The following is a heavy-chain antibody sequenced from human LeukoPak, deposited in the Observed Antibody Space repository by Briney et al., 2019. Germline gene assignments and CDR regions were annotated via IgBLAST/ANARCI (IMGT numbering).Heavy chain of an antibody. CDR2: MNPNSGNT. J-gene: IGHJ5*02. CDR3: ARCAITMVRGVRYNWFDP. D-gene: IGHD3-10*01. Sequence: ASVKVSCKASGYTFTSYDINWLRQATGQGLEWMGWMNPNSGNTGYAQKFQGRVTMTRNTSISTAYMELSSLRSEDTAVYYCARCAITMVRGVRYNWFDPWGQGTLVTVSS. CDR1: GYTFTSYD. V-gene: IGHV1-8*01.